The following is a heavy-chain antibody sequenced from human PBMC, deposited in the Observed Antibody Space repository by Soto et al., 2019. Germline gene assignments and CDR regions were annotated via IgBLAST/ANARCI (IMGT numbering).Heavy chain of an antibody. J-gene: IGHJ4*02. CDR1: GFTVSNIY. V-gene: IGHV3-66*01. CDR2: IYTSGNT. Sequence: WGSLRLSCAASGFTVSNIYMSWVRQAPGKGLEWVSVIYTSGNTYYAESVKGRFTMSRDNSKNTLYLQMNSLRAEDTAVYYCASGCSNNKCRFDYWGQGTLVTVSS. D-gene: IGHD2-2*01. CDR3: ASGCSNNKCRFDY.